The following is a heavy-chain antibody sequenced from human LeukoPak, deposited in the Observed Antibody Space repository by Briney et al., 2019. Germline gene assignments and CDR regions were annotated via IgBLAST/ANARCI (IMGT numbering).Heavy chain of an antibody. CDR2: ISASGRST. Sequence: AGGSLRLSCAASGFTFSNNGMSWVRQAPGKGLEWVSAISASGRSTYYADSVKGRFTISRDNSKNTLYLQMNSLRPEDTAVYYCAREFTKAAAGRGDLDYWGQGTLVTVSS. V-gene: IGHV3-23*01. J-gene: IGHJ4*02. CDR1: GFTFSNNG. D-gene: IGHD6-13*01. CDR3: AREFTKAAAGRGDLDY.